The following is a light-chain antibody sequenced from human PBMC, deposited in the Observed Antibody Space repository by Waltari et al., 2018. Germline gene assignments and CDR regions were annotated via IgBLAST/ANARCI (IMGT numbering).Light chain of an antibody. V-gene: IGLV2-23*02. CDR3: CSYVGSAISV. Sequence: QSALTQTASVSGSPGQAITISCSGTSSDIGKYNLVSWYQQHPGKAPTLIIYDVNKMPSGVSNRFSGSKSGNTAFLTISGLQTADEADYYCCSYVGSAISVFGGGTKLTVL. CDR1: SSDIGKYNL. CDR2: DVN. J-gene: IGLJ3*02.